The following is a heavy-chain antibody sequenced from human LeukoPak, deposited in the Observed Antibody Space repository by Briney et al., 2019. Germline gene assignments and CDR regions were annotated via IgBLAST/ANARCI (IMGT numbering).Heavy chain of an antibody. J-gene: IGHJ4*02. CDR1: GYTFTSYG. CDR2: ISAYNGNT. V-gene: IGHV1-18*01. CDR3: ARFAVHRRITVAGQFGLDY. D-gene: IGHD6-19*01. Sequence: ALVKVSCKASGYTFTSYGISWVRQAPGQGLEWMGWISAYNGNTNYAQKLQGRVTMTTDTSTSTVYMELSSLRSEDTAVYYCARFAVHRRITVAGQFGLDYWGQGTLVSLSS.